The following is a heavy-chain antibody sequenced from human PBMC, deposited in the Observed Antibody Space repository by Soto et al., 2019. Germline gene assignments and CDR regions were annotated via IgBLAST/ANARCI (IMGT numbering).Heavy chain of an antibody. CDR2: ISSSSSYI. J-gene: IGHJ5*02. CDR3: ARYRTTVTTPSFDP. V-gene: IGHV3-21*01. Sequence: EVQLVESGGGLVKPGGSLRLSCAASGFTFSSYSMNWVRQAPGKGLEWVSSISSSSSYIYYADSVKGRFTISRDNAKNSRYLQMNSLRAEDTAVYYCARYRTTVTTPSFDPWGQGTLVTVSS. CDR1: GFTFSSYS. D-gene: IGHD4-17*01.